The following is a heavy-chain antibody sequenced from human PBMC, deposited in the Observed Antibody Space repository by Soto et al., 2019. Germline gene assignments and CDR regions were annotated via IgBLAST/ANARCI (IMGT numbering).Heavy chain of an antibody. V-gene: IGHV3-21*01. Sequence: GGSLRLSCAASGFTFSSYSMNWVRQAPGKGLEWVSSISSSSSYIYYADSVKGRFTISRDNAKNSLYLQMNSLRAEDTAVYYCARGRYCSGGSCSDDHAFDIWGQGTMVTVS. CDR3: ARGRYCSGGSCSDDHAFDI. CDR2: ISSSSSYI. CDR1: GFTFSSYS. D-gene: IGHD2-15*01. J-gene: IGHJ3*02.